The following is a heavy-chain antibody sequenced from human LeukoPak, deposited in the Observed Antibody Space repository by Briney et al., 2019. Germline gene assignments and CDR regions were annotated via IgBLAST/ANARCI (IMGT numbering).Heavy chain of an antibody. CDR2: IYYSGNT. J-gene: IGHJ4*02. D-gene: IGHD5/OR15-5a*01. Sequence: SETLSLTCTVSGASISSSDYYWGWLRQPPGKGLEWIGSIYYSGNTYYNPSLKRPVTISVDTSKNQFSLKLNSVTAADTAVYYCARPNRSRVSGDFDYWGQGTLVTVSS. CDR1: GASISSSDYY. V-gene: IGHV4-39*01. CDR3: ARPNRSRVSGDFDY.